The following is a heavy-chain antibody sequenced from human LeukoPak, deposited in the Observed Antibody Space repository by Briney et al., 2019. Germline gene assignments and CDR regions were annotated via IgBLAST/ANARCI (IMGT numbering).Heavy chain of an antibody. CDR3: ARGGPRYYDSSGYYYY. V-gene: IGHV4-34*01. D-gene: IGHD3-22*01. J-gene: IGHJ4*02. CDR1: GGSFSGYY. CDR2: INHSGST. Sequence: SETLSLTCAVYGGSFSGYYWSWIRQPPGNGLEWIGEINHSGSTNYNPSLKSRVTISVDTSKNQFSLKLSSVTAADTAVYYCARGGPRYYDSSGYYYYWGQGTLVTVSS.